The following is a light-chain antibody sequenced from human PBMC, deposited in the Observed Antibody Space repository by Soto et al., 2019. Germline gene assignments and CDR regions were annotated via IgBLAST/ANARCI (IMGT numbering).Light chain of an antibody. CDR3: SSYGGYNNVV. CDR2: EVN. J-gene: IGLJ1*01. V-gene: IGLV2-14*01. CDR1: SGDVFAYNY. Sequence: QSALTQPASVSGSPGQSITISCTGTSGDVFAYNYVSWYQQYPGKAPKLMIYEVNNRPSGVSYRFSGAKSGNTASLTVSGLQAADEGTYYCSSYGGYNNVVFGTGTKLTVL.